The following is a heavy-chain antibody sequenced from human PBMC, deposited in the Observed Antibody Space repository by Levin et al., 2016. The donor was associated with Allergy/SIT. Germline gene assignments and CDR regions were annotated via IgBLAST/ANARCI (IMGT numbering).Heavy chain of an antibody. CDR2: INTYDGNT. Sequence: ASVKVSCKASGYTFISYGFTWVRQAPGQGLEWMGRINTYDGNTKYSQKFQGRVTMTTDRSTSTAYMELRSLSPDDTAVYYCARDYDSSGYYLLGMDYWGQGTLVTVSS. CDR3: ARDYDSSGYYLLGMDY. CDR1: GYTFISYG. V-gene: IGHV1-18*01. D-gene: IGHD3-22*01. J-gene: IGHJ4*02.